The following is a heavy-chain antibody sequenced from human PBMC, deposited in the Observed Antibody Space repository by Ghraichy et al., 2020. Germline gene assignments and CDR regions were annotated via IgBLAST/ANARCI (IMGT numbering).Heavy chain of an antibody. D-gene: IGHD6-13*01. Sequence: GESLNISCAASGFTFSSYAMSWVRQAPGKGLEWVSAISGSGGSTYYADSVKGRFTISRDNSKNTLYLQMNSLRAEDTAVYYCASSSGYSSSWYFDYWGQGTLVTVSS. CDR3: ASSSGYSSSWYFDY. J-gene: IGHJ4*02. CDR2: ISGSGGST. CDR1: GFTFSSYA. V-gene: IGHV3-23*01.